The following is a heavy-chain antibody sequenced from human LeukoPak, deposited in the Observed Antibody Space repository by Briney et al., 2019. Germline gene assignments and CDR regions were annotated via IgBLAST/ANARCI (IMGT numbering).Heavy chain of an antibody. V-gene: IGHV3-20*01. D-gene: IGHD3-10*01. CDR2: INWNGGST. Sequence: GGSLRLSCAASGFTFDDYGMSWVRQAPGKGLEWVSGINWNGGSTGYADSVKGRFTISRDNAKNSVYLQMNSLRAEDTALYHCARGRPGGSYYHWSDPWGQGSLVTVSS. CDR3: ARGRPGGSYYHWSDP. CDR1: GFTFDDYG. J-gene: IGHJ5*02.